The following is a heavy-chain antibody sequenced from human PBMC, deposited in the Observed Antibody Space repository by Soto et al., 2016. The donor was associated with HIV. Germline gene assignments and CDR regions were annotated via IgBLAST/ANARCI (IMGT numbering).Heavy chain of an antibody. CDR2: INSDGSST. V-gene: IGHV3-74*01. J-gene: IGHJ4*02. Sequence: EVQLVESGGRLSSAGGSLRLSCAASGFPFSNYWMHWVRQAPGKGLVWVSHINSDGSSTNYADSVKGRFTISRDNTKNTLYLQMKSLRAEDTAVYYCTRDFNTRPYYFDYWGQGTLVTVSS. CDR3: TRDFNTRPYYFDY. CDR1: GFPFSNYW. D-gene: IGHD2-2*02.